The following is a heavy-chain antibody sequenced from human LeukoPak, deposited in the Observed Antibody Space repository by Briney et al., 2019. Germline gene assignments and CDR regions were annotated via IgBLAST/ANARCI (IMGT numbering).Heavy chain of an antibody. CDR3: ARVPRYCSSTSCPSGDYYGMDV. CDR1: GYTFTSYG. V-gene: IGHV1-18*04. CDR2: ISVYNGNT. Sequence: ASVKVSCKASGYTFTSYGISWVRQAPGQGLEWMGWISVYNGNTNYAQKLQGRVTMTTDTSTSTAYMELRSLRSDDTAVYYCARVPRYCSSTSCPSGDYYGMDVWGKGTTVTVSS. J-gene: IGHJ6*04. D-gene: IGHD2-2*01.